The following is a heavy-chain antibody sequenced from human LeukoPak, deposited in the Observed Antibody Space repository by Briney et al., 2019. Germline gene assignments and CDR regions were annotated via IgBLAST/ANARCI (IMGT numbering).Heavy chain of an antibody. J-gene: IGHJ3*02. CDR1: GGSISSSSYY. V-gene: IGHV4-39*01. D-gene: IGHD2-2*01. CDR2: IYYSGST. Sequence: SVTLSLTCTVSGGSISSSSYYWGWIRQPPGKGLEWIGSIYYSGSTYYNPSLKSRVTISVDTSKNQFSLKLSSVTAADTAVYYCARMASVWVVPAAINDAFDIWGQGTMVTVSS. CDR3: ARMASVWVVPAAINDAFDI.